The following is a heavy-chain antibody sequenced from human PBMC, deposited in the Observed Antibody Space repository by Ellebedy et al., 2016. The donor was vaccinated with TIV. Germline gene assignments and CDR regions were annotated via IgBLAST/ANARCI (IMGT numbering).Heavy chain of an antibody. J-gene: IGHJ4*02. CDR3: ASRPNGDYHFLDY. D-gene: IGHD4-17*01. V-gene: IGHV3-66*01. CDR1: GFIVSSNY. CDR2: IYSGGGT. Sequence: GESLKISCAASGFIVSSNYMSWLRQAPGKGLEWVSIIYSGGGTYYADSVKGRFTISRDNSKNTLYLQMNSLRVEDTAVYYCASRPNGDYHFLDYWGQGTLVTVSS.